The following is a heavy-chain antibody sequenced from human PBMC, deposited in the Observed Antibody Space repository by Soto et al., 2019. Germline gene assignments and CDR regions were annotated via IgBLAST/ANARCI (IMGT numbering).Heavy chain of an antibody. CDR1: GYTFTSYG. CDR2: ISAYNGNT. V-gene: IGHV1-18*04. CDR3: ARLPEHRRAVAGTPLDY. D-gene: IGHD6-19*01. Sequence: QVQLVQSGAEVKKPGASVNVSCKASGYTFTSYGISWVRQAPGQGLEWMGWISAYNGNTNYAQKLQGRVTMTTDTSTSTAYMELRSLRSDDTAVYYCARLPEHRRAVAGTPLDYWGQGTLVTVSS. J-gene: IGHJ4*02.